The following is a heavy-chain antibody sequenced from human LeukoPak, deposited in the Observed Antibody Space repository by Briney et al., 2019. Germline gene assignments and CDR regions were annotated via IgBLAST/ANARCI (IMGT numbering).Heavy chain of an antibody. J-gene: IGHJ4*02. CDR3: ARRTSNPVGAIDY. D-gene: IGHD1-26*01. V-gene: IGHV4-39*01. Sequence: SGTLSLTCTVSGGSISIRDYYWGWIRQPPGRGLEWIGSISYSGTYYNPSLKSRLTISVDTSKNHFSLNLRSVTAADTAVYYCARRTSNPVGAIDYWGQGTLVTVSS. CDR1: GGSISIRDYY. CDR2: ISYSGT.